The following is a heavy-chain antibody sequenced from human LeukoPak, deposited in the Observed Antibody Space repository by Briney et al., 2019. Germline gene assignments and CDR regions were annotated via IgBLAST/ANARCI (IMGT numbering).Heavy chain of an antibody. D-gene: IGHD6-13*01. J-gene: IGHJ4*02. CDR3: ARSFDSSSWYFIATNFDY. V-gene: IGHV3-21*01. CDR2: ISSSSSYI. Sequence: GGSLRLSCAASGFTFSSYSMNWVRQAPGKGLEWVSSISSSSSYIYYADSVKGRFTISRDNARNSLYLQMNSLRAEDTAVYYCARSFDSSSWYFIATNFDYWGQGTLVTVSS. CDR1: GFTFSSYS.